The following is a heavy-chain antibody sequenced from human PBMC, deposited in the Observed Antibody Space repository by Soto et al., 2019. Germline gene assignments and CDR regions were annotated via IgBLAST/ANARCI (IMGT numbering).Heavy chain of an antibody. CDR2: ISYDGSNK. D-gene: IGHD1-1*01. Sequence: GGSLRLSCAASGFTFSSYGMHWVRQAPGKGLEWVAVISYDGSNKYYADSVKGRFTISRDNSKNTLYLQMNSLRAEDTAVYYCAKLIREELDLFDYWGQGTLVTVSS. CDR3: AKLIREELDLFDY. V-gene: IGHV3-30*18. CDR1: GFTFSSYG. J-gene: IGHJ4*02.